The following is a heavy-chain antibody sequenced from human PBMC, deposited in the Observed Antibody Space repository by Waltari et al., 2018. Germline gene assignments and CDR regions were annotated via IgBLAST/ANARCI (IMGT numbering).Heavy chain of an antibody. D-gene: IGHD3-22*01. J-gene: IGHJ4*02. V-gene: IGHV3-33*01. CDR1: GFTFSSYG. Sequence: QVQLVESGGGVVQPGRSLRLSCAASGFTFSSYGMHWLRHAPGKGLEWVAVIWYDGSNKYYADSVKGRFTISRDNSKNTLYLQMNSLRAEDTAVYYCARDFRTYYYDSSGYYPDYWGQGTLVTVSS. CDR2: IWYDGSNK. CDR3: ARDFRTYYYDSSGYYPDY.